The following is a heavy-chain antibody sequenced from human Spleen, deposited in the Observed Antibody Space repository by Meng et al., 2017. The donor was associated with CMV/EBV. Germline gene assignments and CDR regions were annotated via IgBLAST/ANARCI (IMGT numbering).Heavy chain of an antibody. Sequence: GGSLRLSCAASGFTFSISWMSWVRQAPGKGLEWVANIREDGSSKYYADPVKGRFTISRDNAKNSLFLQMSSLRAEDTAMYYCARAGLGYCSVTSCYNDYWGQGTLVTVSS. CDR2: IREDGSSK. CDR1: GFTFSISW. V-gene: IGHV3-7*01. D-gene: IGHD2-2*02. CDR3: ARAGLGYCSVTSCYNDY. J-gene: IGHJ4*02.